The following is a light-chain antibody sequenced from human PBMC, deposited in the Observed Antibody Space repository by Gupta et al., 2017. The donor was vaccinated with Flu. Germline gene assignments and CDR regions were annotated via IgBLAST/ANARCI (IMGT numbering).Light chain of an antibody. J-gene: IGLJ3*02. CDR2: EVS. Sequence: TSSDGGAYHYVSWYQQYPGNSPQLVIYEVSHRPSGISNRFSGSKSGNTASLTISGLQAEDEAFYYYNSYTKSSTWVFGGGTQLTVL. CDR3: NSYTKSSTWV. CDR1: SSDGGAYHY. V-gene: IGLV2-14*01.